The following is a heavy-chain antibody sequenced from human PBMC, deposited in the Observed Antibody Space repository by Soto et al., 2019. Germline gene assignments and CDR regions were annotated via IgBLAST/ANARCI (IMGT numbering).Heavy chain of an antibody. CDR3: ARDAVVVITNAAYYYGMDV. D-gene: IGHD3-22*01. V-gene: IGHV3-33*01. CDR1: GFTFSSYG. CDR2: IWHDGSNK. Sequence: GGSLRLSCAASGFTFSSYGMHWVRQAPGKGLEWVAVIWHDGSNKYYADSVKGRFTISRDNSKNTLYLQMNSLRAEDTAVYYCARDAVVVITNAAYYYGMDVWGQGNPGHRLL. J-gene: IGHJ6*02.